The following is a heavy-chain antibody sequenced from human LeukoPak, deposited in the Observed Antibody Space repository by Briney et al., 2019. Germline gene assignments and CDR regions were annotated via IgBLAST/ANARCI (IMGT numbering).Heavy chain of an antibody. CDR3: AKRTAVVGPYFDY. J-gene: IGHJ4*02. CDR2: TYTGGST. CDR1: GFTVSSNY. V-gene: IGHV3-53*01. Sequence: GGSLRLSCAASGFTVSSNYMSWVRQAPGKGLEWVSVTYTGGSTNYADSVKGRFSISRDNSKNTLYLLMNNLRAEDTALYYCAKRTAVVGPYFDYWGQGTLVTVSS. D-gene: IGHD6-13*01.